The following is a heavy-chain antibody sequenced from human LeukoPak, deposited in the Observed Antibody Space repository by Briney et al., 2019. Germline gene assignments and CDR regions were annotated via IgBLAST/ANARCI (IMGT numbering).Heavy chain of an antibody. CDR1: GFPFSVSA. V-gene: IGHV3-23*01. CDR2: ISGSGGST. Sequence: PGRSLRLSCAASGFPFSVSAMHWVRQAPGKGLEWVSAISGSGGSTYYADSVKGRFTISRDNSKNTLYLQMNSLRAEDTAVYYCAKGLKYYDFWSGYPLYMDVWGKGTTVTVSS. D-gene: IGHD3-3*01. CDR3: AKGLKYYDFWSGYPLYMDV. J-gene: IGHJ6*03.